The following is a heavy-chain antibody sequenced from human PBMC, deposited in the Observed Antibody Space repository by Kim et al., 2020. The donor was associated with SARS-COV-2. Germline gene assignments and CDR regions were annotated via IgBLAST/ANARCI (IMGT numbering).Heavy chain of an antibody. Sequence: TNDNPSRKSRVTISVDKSKNHFSLNLNAVTAADTAVYYCSGSTGWYRLDYWGQGTLVTVSS. V-gene: IGHV4-4*02. CDR3: SGSTGWYRLDY. D-gene: IGHD6-19*01. CDR2: T. J-gene: IGHJ4*02.